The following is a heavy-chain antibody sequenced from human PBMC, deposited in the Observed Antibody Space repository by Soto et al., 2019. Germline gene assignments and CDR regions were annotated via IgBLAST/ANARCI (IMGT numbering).Heavy chain of an antibody. CDR2: ISFSDGGT. Sequence: PGGSLRLSCAASGFTFSSYAVTWVRQAPGKGLEWVSSISFSDGGTYYADSVKGRLTISRDNSKNTLYLQMNSLRGEDTAIYYCAKARQAQSHYYYGMDVWGQGTPVTVSS. V-gene: IGHV3-23*01. CDR1: GFTFSSYA. D-gene: IGHD6-19*01. CDR3: AKARQAQSHYYYGMDV. J-gene: IGHJ6*02.